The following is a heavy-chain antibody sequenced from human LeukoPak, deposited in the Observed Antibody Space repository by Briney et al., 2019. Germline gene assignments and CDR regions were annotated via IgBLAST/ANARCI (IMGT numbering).Heavy chain of an antibody. D-gene: IGHD3-9*01. Sequence: GGSLRFSCAASGFSFSKYWMHRHRQTPGEGLVWVSSIKEDGTYTRYADSVKGRFTISRDNTRNTVFLQMNSLRAEDTAVYYCARDFDMGITPGDDFDFWGQGTLVTVSS. CDR1: GFSFSKYW. J-gene: IGHJ4*02. CDR3: ARDFDMGITPGDDFDF. CDR2: IKEDGTYT. V-gene: IGHV3-74*01.